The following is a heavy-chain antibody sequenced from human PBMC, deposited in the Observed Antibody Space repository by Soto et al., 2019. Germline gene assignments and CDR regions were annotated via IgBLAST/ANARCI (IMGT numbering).Heavy chain of an antibody. J-gene: IGHJ4*02. CDR2: INNDGSST. V-gene: IGHV3-74*01. CDR3: ARDLGGPDY. D-gene: IGHD3-16*01. CDR1: GFTLNDYL. Sequence: GGSLRRSCAASGFTLNDYLMHWVREAPGKGLVWVSRINNDGSSTAYADPVKGRFTISRDNAKNTLYLQMNSLRAEDTAIYYCARDLGGPDYWGQGTLVTVSS.